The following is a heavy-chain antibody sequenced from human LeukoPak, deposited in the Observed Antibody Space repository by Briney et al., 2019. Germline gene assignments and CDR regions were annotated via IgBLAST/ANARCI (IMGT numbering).Heavy chain of an antibody. D-gene: IGHD6-19*01. Sequence: GGSLRLSCAASGFSFDDYGMTWVRQMPGKGLEWMGIIYTGDSDTRYSPSFQGQVTISAEKSISAAYLQWSSLKASETAMYYCARLSSGWSDYWGQGTLAGVSS. CDR2: IYTGDSDT. J-gene: IGHJ4*02. V-gene: IGHV5-51*01. CDR1: GFSFDDYG. CDR3: ARLSSGWSDY.